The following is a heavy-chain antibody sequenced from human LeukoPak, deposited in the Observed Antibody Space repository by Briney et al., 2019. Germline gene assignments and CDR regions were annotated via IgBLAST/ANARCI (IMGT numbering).Heavy chain of an antibody. J-gene: IGHJ4*02. D-gene: IGHD6-13*01. Sequence: SETLSLTCAVYGGSFSGYYWSWIRQPPGKGLEWMGEINHSGSTHYNPSLKSRVNISLDTSKNQFYVQLNSVTAADTAVYYCARGLRVSSSWLMRYWGQGTLVTVSP. CDR3: ARGLRVSSSWLMRY. CDR1: GGSFSGYY. CDR2: INHSGST. V-gene: IGHV4-34*01.